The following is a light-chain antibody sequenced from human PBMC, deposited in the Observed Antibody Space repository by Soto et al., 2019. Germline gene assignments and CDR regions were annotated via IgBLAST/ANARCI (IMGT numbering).Light chain of an antibody. V-gene: IGLV2-14*01. CDR2: EVS. J-gene: IGLJ1*01. CDR1: SSDVGNYNY. Sequence: QSALTQPASVSGCPGQSITISCTGTSSDVGNYNYVSWYQQHPAKAPKLMIFEVSNRPSGISSRFSGSKSGNTASLTISGLQAEDEADYYCSSYTSSSNYVFGTGTKVTVL. CDR3: SSYTSSSNYV.